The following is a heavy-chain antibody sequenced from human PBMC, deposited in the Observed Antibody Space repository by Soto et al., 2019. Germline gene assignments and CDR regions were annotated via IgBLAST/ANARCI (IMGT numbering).Heavy chain of an antibody. CDR2: IYCDDDK. J-gene: IGHJ4*02. CDR3: ARLVAAVITYYFDS. CDR1: AFSLSTSGVG. D-gene: IGHD2-21*01. V-gene: IGHV2-5*02. Sequence: QITLKESGPTLVKPTQTLTLTCTFSAFSLSTSGVGVGWIRQPPGKALEWLTFIYCDDDKRYSPSLKSRLTITKDTSKNQVVLTMTNMDPVDTATYYCARLVAAVITYYFDSWGQGTLVTVSS.